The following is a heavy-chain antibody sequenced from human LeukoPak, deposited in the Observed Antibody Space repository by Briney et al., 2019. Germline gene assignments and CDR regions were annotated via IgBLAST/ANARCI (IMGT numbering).Heavy chain of an antibody. J-gene: IGHJ4*02. D-gene: IGHD3-22*01. Sequence: GGSLRLSCAASGFTFSYYAMTWVRQAPGKGLEWVSTVFGLDHRTSYADSVKGRFTISRDNSKNTLYLQMNSLRAEDTAVYYCAKEGRPVNYYDSSAGDYWGQGTLVTVSS. CDR1: GFTFSYYA. CDR2: VFGLDHRT. V-gene: IGHV3-23*01. CDR3: AKEGRPVNYYDSSAGDY.